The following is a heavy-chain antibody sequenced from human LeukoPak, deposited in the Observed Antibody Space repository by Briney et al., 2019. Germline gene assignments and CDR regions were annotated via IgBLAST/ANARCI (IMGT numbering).Heavy chain of an antibody. CDR1: GYSFTTYW. Sequence: ESLTISCKGSGYSFTTYWIGWVRQMPGKGLEWMGIIYPCDSDTRYSPSFQGQVTMSADKSISTAYLQWSSLKASDTAMYYCARVLTEYCSSTSCPLEYWGQGTLVTVSS. D-gene: IGHD2-2*01. J-gene: IGHJ4*02. CDR2: IYPCDSDT. V-gene: IGHV5-51*01. CDR3: ARVLTEYCSSTSCPLEY.